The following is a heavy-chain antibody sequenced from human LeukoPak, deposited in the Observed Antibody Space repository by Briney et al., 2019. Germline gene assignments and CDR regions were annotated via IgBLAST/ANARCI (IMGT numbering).Heavy chain of an antibody. D-gene: IGHD3-9*01. CDR1: SGSFSGYY. J-gene: IGHJ4*02. Sequence: PSETLSLTCAVYSGSFSGYYWSWIRQPPGKGLEWIGEINHSGSTNYNPSLKSRVTISVDTSKNQFSLKLSSVTAADTAVYYCAREYYDILTGYTYFDYWGQGTLVTVSS. CDR3: AREYYDILTGYTYFDY. V-gene: IGHV4-34*01. CDR2: INHSGST.